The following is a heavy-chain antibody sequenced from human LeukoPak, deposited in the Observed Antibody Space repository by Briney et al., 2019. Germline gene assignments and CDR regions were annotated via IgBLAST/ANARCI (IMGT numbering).Heavy chain of an antibody. CDR1: GFTFSSYG. Sequence: GGSLRLSCAASGFTFSSYGMHWVRQAPGKGLEWVAVISYDGSNKYYADSVKGRFTISRDNSKNTLYLQMNSLRAEDTAVYYCAKEEGDSSSWSSYFDYWGQGTLVTVSS. V-gene: IGHV3-30*18. D-gene: IGHD6-13*01. CDR3: AKEEGDSSSWSSYFDY. J-gene: IGHJ4*02. CDR2: ISYDGSNK.